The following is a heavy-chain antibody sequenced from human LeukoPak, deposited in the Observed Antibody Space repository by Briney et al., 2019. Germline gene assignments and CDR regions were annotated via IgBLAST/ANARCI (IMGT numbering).Heavy chain of an antibody. CDR1: GGSFSGYY. CDR3: ARGLLGDYMTFDY. CDR2: INHSGST. D-gene: IGHD4-17*01. Sequence: PSETLSLTCAVYGGSFSGYYWSWIRQPPGKGLEWIGEINHSGSTNYNPSLKSRVTISVDTSKSQFSLKLSSVTAADTAVYYCARGLLGDYMTFDYWGQGTLVTVSP. J-gene: IGHJ4*02. V-gene: IGHV4-34*01.